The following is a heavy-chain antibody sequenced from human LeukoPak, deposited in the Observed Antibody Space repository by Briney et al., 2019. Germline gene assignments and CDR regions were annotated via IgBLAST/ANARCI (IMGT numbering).Heavy chain of an antibody. CDR2: IYYSGST. CDR1: GGSISSYY. D-gene: IGHD7-27*01. V-gene: IGHV4-59*01. J-gene: IGHJ4*02. Sequence: KASETLSLTCTVSGGSISSYYWSWIRQPPGKGLEWIGYIYYSGSTNYNPSLKSRVTISVDTSKNQFSLKLSSVTAADTAVYYCARDSGELGIEYWGQGTLVTVSS. CDR3: ARDSGELGIEY.